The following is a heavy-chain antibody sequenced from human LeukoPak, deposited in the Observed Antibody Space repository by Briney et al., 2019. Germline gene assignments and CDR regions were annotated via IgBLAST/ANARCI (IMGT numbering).Heavy chain of an antibody. V-gene: IGHV3-23*01. J-gene: IGHJ4*02. CDR1: GFTFSSYA. CDR2: TDGSGVSA. D-gene: IGHD1-14*01. Sequence: GGSLRLSCAGSGFTFSSYAMSWVRQAPGKGLEWVSATDGSGVSAYYTDPVRGRFTIYRDTSKNTLYLQMNSLRVEDTAVYYCAKDRPHPSAEPTNFDYWGQGTLVTVSS. CDR3: AKDRPHPSAEPTNFDY.